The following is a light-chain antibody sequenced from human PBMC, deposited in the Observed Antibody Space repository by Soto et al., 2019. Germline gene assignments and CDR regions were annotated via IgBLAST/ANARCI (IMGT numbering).Light chain of an antibody. J-gene: IGKJ4*01. CDR1: QSVGSI. V-gene: IGKV3-15*01. CDR3: QQYNNWPPLS. CDR2: GAS. Sequence: EIVMTQSPATLSVSPGESATLSCRASQSVGSILAWYQQTSGQTPRLLIYGASTRAAGIPARFRGSGSGTDFTLTISSLQSADFAVYYCQQYNNWPPLSFGEGTKVDI.